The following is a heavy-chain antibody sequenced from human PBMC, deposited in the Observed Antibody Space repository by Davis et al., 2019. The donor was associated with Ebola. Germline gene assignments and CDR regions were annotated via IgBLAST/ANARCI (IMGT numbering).Heavy chain of an antibody. CDR1: GFTFSNYW. D-gene: IGHD3-16*02. CDR3: ARSLKGASVSTYYGMDV. J-gene: IGHJ6*02. Sequence: PGGSLRLSCAASGFTFSNYWMHWVRQAPGKGLVWVSRINSDESVTRYADSVKGRFTISRDNAKNMAFLQMNSVRDEDTAVYYCARSLKGASVSTYYGMDVWGQGTTVTVSS. V-gene: IGHV3-74*01. CDR2: INSDESVT.